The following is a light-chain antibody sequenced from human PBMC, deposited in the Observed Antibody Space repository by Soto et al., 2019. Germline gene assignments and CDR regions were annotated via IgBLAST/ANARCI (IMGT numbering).Light chain of an antibody. CDR2: DAS. V-gene: IGKV3-11*01. Sequence: EIVLTQSPATLSLSPGERATLSCRASQSVSSYLAWYQQKPGQAPRLLIYDASNRATGIPARFSGSVSGTDVTLNIISLEHEDFAVEYCQKRSNWHPNTFGQGTKLEIK. J-gene: IGKJ2*01. CDR1: QSVSSY. CDR3: QKRSNWHPNT.